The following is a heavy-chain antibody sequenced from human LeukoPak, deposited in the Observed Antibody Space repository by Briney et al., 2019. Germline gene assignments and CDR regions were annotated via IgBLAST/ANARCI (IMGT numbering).Heavy chain of an antibody. CDR2: IDPSDSYT. CDR1: GYGFTSYW. CDR3: ARHVEMATTYLIYNWFDP. J-gene: IGHJ5*02. D-gene: IGHD5-24*01. Sequence: GESLKISCKGSGYGFTSYWISWVRQMPGKGLEWMGRIDPSDSYTNYSPSFQGHVTISADKSISTAYLQWSSLKASDTAMYYCARHVEMATTYLIYNWFDPWGQGTLVTVSS. V-gene: IGHV5-10-1*01.